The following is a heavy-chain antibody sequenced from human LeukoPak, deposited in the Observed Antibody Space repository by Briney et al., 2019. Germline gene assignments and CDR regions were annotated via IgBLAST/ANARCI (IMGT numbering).Heavy chain of an antibody. CDR3: ARDTRYDIPEDWYYYYYMDV. D-gene: IGHD3-9*01. V-gene: IGHV4-39*07. Sequence: SETLSLTCTVSGGSISSSSYYWGWIRQPPGKGLEWIGSIYYSGSTYYNPSLKSRVTISVDTSKNQFSLKLSSVTAADTAVYYCARDTRYDIPEDWYYYYYMDVWGKGTTVTISS. J-gene: IGHJ6*03. CDR1: GGSISSSSYY. CDR2: IYYSGST.